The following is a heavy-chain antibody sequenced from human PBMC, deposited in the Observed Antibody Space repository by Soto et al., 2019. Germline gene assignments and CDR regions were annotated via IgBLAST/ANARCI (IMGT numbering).Heavy chain of an antibody. CDR3: ARDRGGYSGYGQIDY. V-gene: IGHV4-59*01. Sequence: PSETLSLTCTVSGGSISSYYLSWIRQPPGKGLEWIGYIYYSGSTNYNPSLKSRVTISVDTSKNQFSLKLSSVTAADTAVYYCARDRGGYSGYGQIDYWGQGTLVTVS. D-gene: IGHD5-12*01. CDR1: GGSISSYY. J-gene: IGHJ4*02. CDR2: IYYSGST.